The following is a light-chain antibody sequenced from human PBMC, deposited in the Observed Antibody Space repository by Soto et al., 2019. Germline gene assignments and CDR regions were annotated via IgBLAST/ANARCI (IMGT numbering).Light chain of an antibody. J-gene: IGLJ2*01. Sequence: QSVLTQPPSVSGAPGQRVTISCTGSSSNIGTGYDVHWYQQLPGTAPKLLIYCNSNRPSGVPDRFSGSKSGTSASLAITGLQAEDEADYYCQSNDSNLSVVFGGGTKVTVL. V-gene: IGLV1-40*01. CDR2: CNS. CDR1: SSNIGTGYD. CDR3: QSNDSNLSVV.